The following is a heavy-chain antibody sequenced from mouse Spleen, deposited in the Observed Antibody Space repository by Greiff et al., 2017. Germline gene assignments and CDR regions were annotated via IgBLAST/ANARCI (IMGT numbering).Heavy chain of an antibody. CDR2: ISSGGGST. CDR3: ARAGSNAWFAY. V-gene: IGHV5-9*04. CDR1: GFTFSSYY. J-gene: IGHJ3*01. Sequence: EVKLVESGGGLVKLGGSLKLSCAASGFTFSSYYMSWVRQTPEKRLEWVATISSGGGSTYYPDSVKGRFTISRDNAKNTLYLQMSSLNSEDTAVYYCARAGSNAWFAYWGQGTLVTVSA.